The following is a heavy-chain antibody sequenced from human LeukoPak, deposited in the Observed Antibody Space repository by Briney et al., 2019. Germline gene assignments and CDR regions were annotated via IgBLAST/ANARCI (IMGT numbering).Heavy chain of an antibody. D-gene: IGHD5-12*01. CDR1: GLTFSSYW. CDR3: ARDGSRLYYFDY. J-gene: IGHJ4*02. Sequence: PGGSLRLSCAASGLTFSSYWMSWVRQAPGKGLEWVANIKQDGSEKYYVDSVKGRFTISRDNAKNSLYLQMNSLRAEETAVYYCARDGSRLYYFDYWGQGTLVTVSS. CDR2: IKQDGSEK. V-gene: IGHV3-7*05.